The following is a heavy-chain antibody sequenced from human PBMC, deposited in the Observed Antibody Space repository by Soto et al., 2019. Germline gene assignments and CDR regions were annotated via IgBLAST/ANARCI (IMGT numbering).Heavy chain of an antibody. V-gene: IGHV4-34*01. CDR2: INHSGST. J-gene: IGHJ4*02. CDR3: ARITGNHDY. D-gene: IGHD1-20*01. Sequence: SDTLSLTCAVYGGSFSGYYWSWIRQPPGKGLEWIGEINHSGSTNYNPSLKSRVTISVDTSKNQFSLKLSSVSAADTAVYYCARITGNHDYWGQGTLVTVSS. CDR1: GGSFSGYY.